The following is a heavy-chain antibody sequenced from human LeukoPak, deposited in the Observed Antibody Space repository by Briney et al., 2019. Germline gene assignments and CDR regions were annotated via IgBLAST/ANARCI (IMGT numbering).Heavy chain of an antibody. D-gene: IGHD2-15*01. CDR2: INPSDGTT. Sequence: ASVKVSCKASGYSFTTYYMHWVRQAPGQGLEWMGLINPSDGTTSYAQNFQGRVTITRDTSTSTVYMELSSLRSGDTAIYYCARVYCGGGTCYSRGLIDSWGQGTLVTVSS. J-gene: IGHJ4*02. CDR1: GYSFTTYY. V-gene: IGHV1-46*01. CDR3: ARVYCGGGTCYSRGLIDS.